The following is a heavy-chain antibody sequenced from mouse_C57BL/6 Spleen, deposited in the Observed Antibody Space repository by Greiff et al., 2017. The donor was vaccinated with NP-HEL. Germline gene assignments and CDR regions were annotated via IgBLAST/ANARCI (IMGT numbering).Heavy chain of an antibody. Sequence: VQLQQSGAELVKPGASVKMSCKASGYTFTTYPIEWMKQNHGKSLEWIGNFHPYNDDTKYNEKFKGTATLTVEKSSSTVYLELSRLTSDDSAVYYCARRGIYYYGSSPYFDYWGQGTTLTVSS. J-gene: IGHJ2*01. V-gene: IGHV1-47*01. CDR1: GYTFTTYP. D-gene: IGHD1-1*01. CDR2: FHPYNDDT. CDR3: ARRGIYYYGSSPYFDY.